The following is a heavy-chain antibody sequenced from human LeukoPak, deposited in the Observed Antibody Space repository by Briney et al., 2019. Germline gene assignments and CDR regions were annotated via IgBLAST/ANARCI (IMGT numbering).Heavy chain of an antibody. J-gene: IGHJ4*02. CDR1: GYTSTSYA. CDR3: ARAVVVVAAFDY. CDR2: INAGNGNT. V-gene: IGHV1-3*01. Sequence: ASVKVSCKASGYTSTSYAMHWVRQAPGQRLEWMGWINAGNGNTKYSQKFQGRVTITRDTSASTAYMELSSLRSEDTAVYYCARAVVVVAAFDYWGQGTLVTVSS. D-gene: IGHD2-15*01.